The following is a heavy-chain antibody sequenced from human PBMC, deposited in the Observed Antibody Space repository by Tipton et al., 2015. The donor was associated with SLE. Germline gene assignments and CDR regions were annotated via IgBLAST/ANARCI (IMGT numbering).Heavy chain of an antibody. Sequence: LRLSCTVSGGSISNYYWSWVRQPPGKGLEWIGFIYNGGRTRYNPSLESRVTMSVDASKNQFSLTLRPVTAADTDVYYCARHCGCITILEWSNWCDPWGRGTLVTVSS. CDR3: ARHCGCITILEWSNWCDP. V-gene: IGHV4-59*08. J-gene: IGHJ5*02. D-gene: IGHD3-3*01. CDR1: GGSISNYY. CDR2: IYNGGRT.